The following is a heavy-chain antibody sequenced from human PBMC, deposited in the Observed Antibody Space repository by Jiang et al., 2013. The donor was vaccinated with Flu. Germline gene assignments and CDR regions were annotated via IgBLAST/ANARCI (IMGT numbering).Heavy chain of an antibody. J-gene: IGHJ5*02. CDR3: ARLLDTSGWHEGWFDP. CDR2: IDWADGK. V-gene: IGHV2-70*01. Sequence: KPTQTLTLTCTVSGFSLTTSGNCVTWIRQPPGKALEWLALIDWADGKYYSVSLKTRLTISKDTSKNQVVLTMTNVDPVDTATYYCARLLDTSGWHEGWFDPWGQGTLVTVSS. CDR1: GFSLTTSGNC. D-gene: IGHD6-19*01.